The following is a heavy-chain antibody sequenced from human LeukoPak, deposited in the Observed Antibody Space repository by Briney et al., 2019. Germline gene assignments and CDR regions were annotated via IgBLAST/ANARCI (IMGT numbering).Heavy chain of an antibody. D-gene: IGHD5-24*01. Sequence: ASVKVSRKASGYTFTRYYIHWVRQAPGQGLEWMGIINPSGGTTNYAQKFQGRVTMTRDTPTSTVYMELSSLRSEDTAVYYCARAGGGDGYNYVYWGQGTLVTVSS. CDR3: ARAGGGDGYNYVY. V-gene: IGHV1-46*01. J-gene: IGHJ4*02. CDR2: INPSGGTT. CDR1: GYTFTRYY.